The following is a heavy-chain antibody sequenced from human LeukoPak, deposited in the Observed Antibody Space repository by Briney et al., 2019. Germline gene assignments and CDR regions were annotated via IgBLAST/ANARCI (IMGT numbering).Heavy chain of an antibody. CDR1: GFTFSTFG. V-gene: IGHV3-21*01. CDR3: ARCVMGDNGYDLDY. CDR2: IISSSSYI. J-gene: IGHJ4*02. Sequence: GGSLRLSCAASGFTFSTFGMNWVRQAPGKGLEWVSFIISSSSYIYYADSVKGRFTISRDNAKNSLYLQMNSLRAEDTAVYYCARCVMGDNGYDLDYWGQGTLVTVSS. D-gene: IGHD5-12*01.